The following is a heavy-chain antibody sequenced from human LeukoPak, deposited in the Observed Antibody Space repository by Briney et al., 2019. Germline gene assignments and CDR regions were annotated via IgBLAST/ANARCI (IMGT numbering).Heavy chain of an antibody. Sequence: GSLRLSCAASGFTFSSYSMNWVRQAPGKGLEWVSSISSSSSYIYYADSVKGRFTISRDNSKNTLYLQMNSLRAEDTAVYYCAKEAQTEYYFDYWGQGTLVTVSS. D-gene: IGHD2-21*02. CDR2: ISSSSSYI. J-gene: IGHJ4*02. V-gene: IGHV3-21*01. CDR3: AKEAQTEYYFDY. CDR1: GFTFSSYS.